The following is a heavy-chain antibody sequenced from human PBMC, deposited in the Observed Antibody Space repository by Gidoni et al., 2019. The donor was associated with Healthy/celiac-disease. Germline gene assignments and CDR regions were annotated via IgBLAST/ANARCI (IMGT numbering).Heavy chain of an antibody. V-gene: IGHV3-23*01. CDR2: ISGSGGST. CDR3: AKDRLMDFWSGQGRFDP. Sequence: EVQLLESGGGLVQPGGSLRLSCAASGFTFSSYAMSWVRQAPGKGLEWVSAISGSGGSTYYADSVKGRFTISRDNSKNTLYLQMNSLRAEDTAVYYCAKDRLMDFWSGQGRFDPWGQGTLVTVSS. CDR1: GFTFSSYA. D-gene: IGHD3-3*01. J-gene: IGHJ5*02.